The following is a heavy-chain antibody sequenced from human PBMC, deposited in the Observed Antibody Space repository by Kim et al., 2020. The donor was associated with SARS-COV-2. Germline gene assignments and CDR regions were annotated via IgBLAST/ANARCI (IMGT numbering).Heavy chain of an antibody. CDR1: GFTFSNYR. Sequence: GGSLTLSCEVSGFTFSNYRMSWVRQVPGEGLEWVARIKEDGSEKHYVDSVKGRFTISRDNAQNSLFLQMNSLRVEDTAVYFCARGGYRYEYWGQGTLVTVSS. J-gene: IGHJ4*02. D-gene: IGHD5-12*01. CDR3: ARGGYRYEY. V-gene: IGHV3-7*03. CDR2: IKEDGSEK.